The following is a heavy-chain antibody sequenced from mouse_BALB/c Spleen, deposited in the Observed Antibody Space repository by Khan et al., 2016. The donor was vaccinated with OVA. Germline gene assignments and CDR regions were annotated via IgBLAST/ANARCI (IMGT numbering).Heavy chain of an antibody. V-gene: IGHV9-3-1*01. CDR2: INTHTGEP. D-gene: IGHD6-1*01. J-gene: IGHJ1*01. CDR1: GYTFTNYG. CDR3: ARSASDWFFDV. Sequence: QIQLVQSGPELQKPGETVKISCKASGYTFTNYGMNWVKQAPGKGLKWMGWINTHTGEPTYADDFKGRFAFSLEASANTAYFQINNLKNEDTATYFCARSASDWFFDVWGAGTPVTVAA.